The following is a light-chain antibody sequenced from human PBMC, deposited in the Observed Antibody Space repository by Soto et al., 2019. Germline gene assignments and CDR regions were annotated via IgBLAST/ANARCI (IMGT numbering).Light chain of an antibody. CDR1: QDIGNF. Sequence: DIQMTQSPSSLSAFVGDRVTITCRASQDIGNFLAWYQQKPGKVHKLLIYAAYTLQSGVQSRFSGSGSGTDFTLTIRSLQPEDVATYYCKKCKVAPFTFGGGTKVDIK. V-gene: IGKV1-27*01. CDR2: AAY. J-gene: IGKJ4*01. CDR3: KKCKVAPFT.